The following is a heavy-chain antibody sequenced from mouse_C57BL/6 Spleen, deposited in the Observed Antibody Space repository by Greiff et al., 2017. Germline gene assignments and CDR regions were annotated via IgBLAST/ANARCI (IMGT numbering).Heavy chain of an antibody. D-gene: IGHD2-5*01. CDR2: IYPADGDP. CDR1: GYAFSSSW. CDR3: ACYYSNYVWFAY. Sequence: QVQLQQSGPELVKPGASVKISCKASGYAFSSSWMNWVKQRPGKGLEWIGRIYPADGDPNYNGKFKGKATLTAAKSSSTAYMQLSSLPYEDSAVCFCACYYSNYVWFAYWGQGTLVTVSA. V-gene: IGHV1-82*01. J-gene: IGHJ3*01.